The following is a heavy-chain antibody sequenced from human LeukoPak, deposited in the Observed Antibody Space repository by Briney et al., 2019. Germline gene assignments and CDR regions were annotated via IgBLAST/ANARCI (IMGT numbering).Heavy chain of an antibody. D-gene: IGHD5-18*01. J-gene: IGHJ4*02. Sequence: GSLRLSCAASGFTFSGSAMHWVRQASGKGLEWVGRIRSKANSYATAYAASVKGRFTISRDDSKNTAYLQMNSLKTEDTAVYYCTSPTAMVIDWGQGTLVTVSS. CDR1: GFTFSGSA. V-gene: IGHV3-73*01. CDR2: IRSKANSYAT. CDR3: TSPTAMVID.